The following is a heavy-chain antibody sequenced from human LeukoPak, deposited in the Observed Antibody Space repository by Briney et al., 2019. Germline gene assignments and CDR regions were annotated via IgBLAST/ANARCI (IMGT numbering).Heavy chain of an antibody. Sequence: GGSLRLSCAASGFTFSSYEMNWVRQAPGKGLEWVSYISSSGSTIYYADSVKGRFTISRDNAKNSLYLQMNSLRAEDTAVYYCAKMSGSSGYYEYFQYWGQGTLVTVSS. CDR1: GFTFSSYE. CDR3: AKMSGSSGYYEYFQY. V-gene: IGHV3-48*03. CDR2: ISSSGSTI. J-gene: IGHJ1*01. D-gene: IGHD3-22*01.